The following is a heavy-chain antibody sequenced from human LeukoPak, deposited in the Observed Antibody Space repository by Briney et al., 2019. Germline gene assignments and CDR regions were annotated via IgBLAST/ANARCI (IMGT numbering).Heavy chain of an antibody. CDR2: ISYDGSNK. J-gene: IGHJ5*02. CDR1: GFTFSSYA. V-gene: IGHV3-30*04. Sequence: PGGSLRLSCAASGFTFSSYAMHWVRQAPGKGLEWVAVISYDGSNKYYADSVKGRFTISRDNSKNTLYLQMNSLRAEDTAVYYCARDYYDSSGYLDPWGQGTLVTVSS. D-gene: IGHD3-22*01. CDR3: ARDYYDSSGYLDP.